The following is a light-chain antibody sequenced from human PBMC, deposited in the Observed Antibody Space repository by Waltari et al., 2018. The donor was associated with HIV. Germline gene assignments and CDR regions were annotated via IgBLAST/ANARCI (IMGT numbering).Light chain of an antibody. J-gene: IGKJ1*01. CDR1: RTINSW. CDR3: QQYNNYSWT. V-gene: IGKV1-5*03. CDR2: KAS. Sequence: DIQMTQSPSTLSAFVGDRVTITCRANRTINSWLAWYQHKPGKAPKLLIYKASSLESGVPSRFSGSGSGTEFTLTISGLQPDDFATYYCQQYNNYSWTFGQGTKVETK.